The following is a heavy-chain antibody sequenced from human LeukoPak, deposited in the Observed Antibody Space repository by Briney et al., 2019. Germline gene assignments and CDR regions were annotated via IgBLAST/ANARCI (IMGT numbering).Heavy chain of an antibody. CDR1: GFTFSSYS. J-gene: IGHJ5*02. CDR2: ISSSSSYI. V-gene: IGHV3-21*01. CDR3: ARARIVLENWFDP. D-gene: IGHD2-8*01. Sequence: PGGSLRLSCAASGFTFSSYSMNWVRQAPGKGLEWVSSISSSSSYIYYADSVKGRFTISRDNAKNSLYLQMNSLRAEDTAVYYCARARIVLENWFDPWGQGTLVTVSS.